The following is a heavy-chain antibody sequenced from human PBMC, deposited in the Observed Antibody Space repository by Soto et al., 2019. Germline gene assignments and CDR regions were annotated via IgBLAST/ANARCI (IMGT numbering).Heavy chain of an antibody. CDR2: ISAYNGNS. J-gene: IGHJ6*02. CDR3: ARIADCSTTSCSFPSRFHIRGYYYYYGLDV. Sequence: ASVKVSCKASGYTFTSYGISWVRQAPGQGLEWVGWISAYNGNSNYAQKYHGRDTMTTDTSTNTAYMEMSSLRSDDTAVYYCARIADCSTTSCSFPSRFHIRGYYYYYGLDVWGQGTTVTVSS. V-gene: IGHV1-18*01. CDR1: GYTFTSYG. D-gene: IGHD2-2*01.